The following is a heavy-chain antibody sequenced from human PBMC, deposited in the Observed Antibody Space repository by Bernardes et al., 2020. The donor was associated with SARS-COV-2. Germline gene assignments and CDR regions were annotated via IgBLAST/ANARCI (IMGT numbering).Heavy chain of an antibody. D-gene: IGHD3-16*01. V-gene: IGHV3-74*03. Sequence: GGAPRLSFETPGFLFPNYRVDWVPPAPGKGLVRGSRINSDGTSTTYADSVKGRFSISRDNGKNTMYLQMNNLRADDSAVYFCARGLRSIITNTFWLDPWGRGTLVTVSS. CDR3: ARGLRSIITNTFWLDP. J-gene: IGHJ5*02. CDR2: INSDGTST. CDR1: GFLFPNYR.